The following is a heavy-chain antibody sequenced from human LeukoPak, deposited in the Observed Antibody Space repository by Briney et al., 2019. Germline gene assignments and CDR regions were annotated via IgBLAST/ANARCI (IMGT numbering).Heavy chain of an antibody. CDR1: GGSFSGYY. CDR3: ARGVASDPVDTAMVEDY. J-gene: IGHJ4*02. CDR2: INHSGST. V-gene: IGHV4-34*01. D-gene: IGHD5-18*01. Sequence: PSETLSLTCAVYGGSFSGYYWSWIRQPPGKGLEWIGEINHSGSTNYNPSLKSRVTISVDTSKNQFSLKLSSVTAADTAVYYCARGVASDPVDTAMVEDYWGQGTLVTASS.